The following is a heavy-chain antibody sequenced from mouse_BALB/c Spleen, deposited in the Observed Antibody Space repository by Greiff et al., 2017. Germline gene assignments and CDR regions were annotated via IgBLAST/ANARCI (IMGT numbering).Heavy chain of an antibody. Sequence: EVKLVESGGGLVKPGGSLKLSCAASGFTFSDYYMYWVRQTPEKRLEWVATISDGGSYTYYPDSVKGRFTISRDNAKNNLYLQMSSLKSEDTAMYYCARGYGYLFAYWGQGTLVTVSA. V-gene: IGHV5-4*02. J-gene: IGHJ3*01. CDR3: ARGYGYLFAY. CDR2: ISDGGSYT. D-gene: IGHD2-2*01. CDR1: GFTFSDYY.